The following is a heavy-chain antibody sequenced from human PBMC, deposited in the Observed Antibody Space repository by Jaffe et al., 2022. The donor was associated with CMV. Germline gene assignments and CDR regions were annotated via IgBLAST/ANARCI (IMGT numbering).Heavy chain of an antibody. V-gene: IGHV4-59*01. D-gene: IGHD6-13*01. CDR3: AREVTRIAAAGTGWFDP. Sequence: QVQLQESGPGLVKPSETLSLTCTVSGGSISSYYWSWIRQPPGKGLEWIGYIYYSGSTNYNPSLKSRVTISVDTSKNQFSLKLSSVTAADTAVYYCAREVTRIAAAGTGWFDPWGQGTLVTVSS. CDR2: IYYSGST. J-gene: IGHJ5*02. CDR1: GGSISSYY.